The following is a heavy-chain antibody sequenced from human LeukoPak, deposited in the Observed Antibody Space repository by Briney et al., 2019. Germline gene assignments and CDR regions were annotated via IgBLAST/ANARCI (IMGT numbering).Heavy chain of an antibody. CDR3: AREGSDQLSKDFDY. Sequence: GASVKVSCKASGYTFTGYYMHWVRQAPGQGLEWMGYIGPRNSAASYAEKFQGRVTMTRDTSLSTAYMELSRLTSDDTAVYYCAREGSDQLSKDFDYWGQGTLVTVSS. CDR1: GYTFTGYY. CDR2: IGPRNSAA. J-gene: IGHJ4*02. D-gene: IGHD2-2*01. V-gene: IGHV1-2*02.